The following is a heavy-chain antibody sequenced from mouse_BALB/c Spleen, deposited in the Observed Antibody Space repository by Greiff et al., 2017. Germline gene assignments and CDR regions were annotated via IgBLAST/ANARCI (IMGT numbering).Heavy chain of an antibody. CDR1: GFTFSSYG. CDR3: ANYGNDSWFAY. D-gene: IGHD2-2*01. V-gene: IGHV5-6*01. CDR2: ISSGGSYT. Sequence: EVQRVESGGDLVKPGGSLKLSCAASGFTFSSYGMSWVRQTPDKRLEWVATISSGGSYTYYPDSVKGRFTISRDNAKNTLYLQMSSLKSEDTAMYCCANYGNDSWFAYWGQGTLVTVSA. J-gene: IGHJ3*01.